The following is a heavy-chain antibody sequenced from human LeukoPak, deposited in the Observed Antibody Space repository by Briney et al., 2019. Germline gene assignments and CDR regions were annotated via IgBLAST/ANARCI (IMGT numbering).Heavy chain of an antibody. J-gene: IGHJ5*02. V-gene: IGHV1-69*13. CDR3: ARDVRHRYCSSTSCYRGWFDP. D-gene: IGHD2-2*01. CDR1: GGTLSRYA. Sequence: SVKVSCKASGGTLSRYAISWVRQAPGQGLEWMGGIIPIFGTANYAQKFQGRVTITADVSTSTAYMELSSLRSEDTAVYYCARDVRHRYCSSTSCYRGWFDPWGQGTLVTVSS. CDR2: IIPIFGTA.